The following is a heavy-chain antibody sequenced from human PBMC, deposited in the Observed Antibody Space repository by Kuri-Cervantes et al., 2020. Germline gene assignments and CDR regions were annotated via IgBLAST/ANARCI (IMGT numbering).Heavy chain of an antibody. D-gene: IGHD5-12*01. CDR2: IFSNDEK. CDR1: GFSLSNARMG. CDR3: AHSRISGYDF. J-gene: IGHJ4*02. V-gene: IGHV2-26*01. Sequence: SGPTLVKPTETLTLTCTVSGFSLSNARMGVSWIRQPPGKALEWLAHIFSNDEKSYSTSLKSRLTISKDTSKSQVVLTMTNVDPVDTATYYCAHSRISGYDFWGQGTLVTVSS.